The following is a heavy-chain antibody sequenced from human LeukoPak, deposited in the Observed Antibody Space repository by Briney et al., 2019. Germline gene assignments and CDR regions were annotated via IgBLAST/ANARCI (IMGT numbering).Heavy chain of an antibody. CDR3: ARGLRFGELWEDY. CDR2: VNPKSGNT. V-gene: IGHV1-8*03. CDR1: GYSFTSYD. D-gene: IGHD3-10*01. Sequence: GASVKVSCNASGYSFTSYDINWVRQAPGQGLEWMGWVNPKSGNTGYKQKFQARVTITRDTSISTAYMELSSLRSEDTAVYYCARGLRFGELWEDYWGQGTLVTVSS. J-gene: IGHJ4*02.